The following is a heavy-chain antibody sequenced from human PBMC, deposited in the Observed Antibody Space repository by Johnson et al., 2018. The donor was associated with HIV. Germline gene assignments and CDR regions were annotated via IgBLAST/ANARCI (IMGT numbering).Heavy chain of an antibody. D-gene: IGHD5-24*01. CDR1: GFRFSNYA. CDR2: ISDDGSNI. Sequence: QVQLVESGGGVVQPGRSLRLSCAASGFRFSNYALHWVRQTPGKGLEWVALISDDGSNIYYADSVKGQFTISRDNSKNTLHLQMNSLRAEDTAVYYCARVRWQIQSVDVFDIWGQGTMVTVSS. J-gene: IGHJ3*02. V-gene: IGHV3-30-3*01. CDR3: ARVRWQIQSVDVFDI.